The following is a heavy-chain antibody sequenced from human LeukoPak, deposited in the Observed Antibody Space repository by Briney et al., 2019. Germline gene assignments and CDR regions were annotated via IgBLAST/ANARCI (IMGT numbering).Heavy chain of an antibody. CDR3: ARELYYGGYFDY. J-gene: IGHJ4*02. V-gene: IGHV4-39*07. Sequence: SETLSLTCTVSGGSISSYYWGWIRQPPGKGLEWIGSIYYSGSTYYNPSLKSRVTISVDTSKNQFSLKLSSVTAADTAVYYCARELYYGGYFDYWGQGTLVTVSS. CDR2: IYYSGST. D-gene: IGHD3-3*01. CDR1: GGSISSYY.